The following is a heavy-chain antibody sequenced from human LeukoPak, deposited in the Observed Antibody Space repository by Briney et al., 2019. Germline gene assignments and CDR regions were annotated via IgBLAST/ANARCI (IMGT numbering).Heavy chain of an antibody. V-gene: IGHV3-30*02. CDR3: AKVCCAHDSSGYYRRGLDY. D-gene: IGHD3-22*01. CDR1: GFTFSTYG. Sequence: PGGSLRLSCAASGFTFSTYGMHWVRQSPGKGLEWVAFIRYDGSNEYYADSVKGRFTISRDNSKNTLYVQMNSLRAEDTDVYYCAKVCCAHDSSGYYRRGLDYWGQGTLVTVSS. J-gene: IGHJ4*02. CDR2: IRYDGSNE.